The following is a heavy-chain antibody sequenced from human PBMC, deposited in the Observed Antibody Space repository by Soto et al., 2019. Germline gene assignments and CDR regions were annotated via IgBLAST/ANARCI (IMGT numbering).Heavy chain of an antibody. CDR1: GGSFSGYY. D-gene: IGHD2-2*01. CDR2: INHSGST. V-gene: IGHV4-34*01. Sequence: ASETLSLTCDVYGGSFSGYYWSWIRQPPEKGLERIGEINHSGSTNYNPSLKSRVTISVDTSKNQFSLKLSCVTAADTAVYYCARGRGFYSSTSCYVWVYYYYYYYMHVWGKGTTVTVSS. CDR3: ARGRGFYSSTSCYVWVYYYYYYYMHV. J-gene: IGHJ6*03.